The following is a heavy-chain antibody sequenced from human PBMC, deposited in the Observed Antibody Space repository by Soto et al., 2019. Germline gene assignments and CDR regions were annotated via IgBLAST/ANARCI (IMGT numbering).Heavy chain of an antibody. V-gene: IGHV3-30-3*01. J-gene: IGHJ4*02. CDR3: ARDLKLVTMIVVAEGNFDY. CDR1: GFTFSSYA. D-gene: IGHD3-22*01. CDR2: ISYDGSIK. Sequence: GSLKLSCATSGFTFSSYAMHWVRQAPGKGLEWVAVISYDGSIKYYADSVKGRFTISRDNSKNTLYLQMNSLRAEDTAVYYCARDLKLVTMIVVAEGNFDYWGQGTLVTVSS.